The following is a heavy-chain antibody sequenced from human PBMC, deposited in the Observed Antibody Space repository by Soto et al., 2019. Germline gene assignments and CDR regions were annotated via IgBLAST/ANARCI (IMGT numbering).Heavy chain of an antibody. J-gene: IGHJ4*01. CDR3: ARGSTIAARYFDY. Sequence: PSETLSLTCTVSGGSISNYYWSWIRQPPGKGLEWIGYIYYSGNTNYNPSLKSRVTMSVDTSRNQFSLNLSSVTAADTAIYYCARGSTIAARYFDYWGQGTLVTVSS. V-gene: IGHV4-59*01. CDR1: GGSISNYY. D-gene: IGHD6-6*01. CDR2: IYYSGNT.